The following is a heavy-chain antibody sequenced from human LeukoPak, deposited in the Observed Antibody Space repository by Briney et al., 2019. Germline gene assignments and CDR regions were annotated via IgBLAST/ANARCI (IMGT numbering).Heavy chain of an antibody. CDR1: GGSISSGSYY. V-gene: IGHV4-61*02. Sequence: SETLSLTCTVSGGSISSGSYYWSWIRQPAGKGLEWIGRIYTSGSTNYNPSLKSRVTISVDTSKNQFSLKLSSVTAADTAVYYCAREPITMVRGVIRYGMDVWGQGTTVTVPS. D-gene: IGHD3-10*01. CDR2: IYTSGST. J-gene: IGHJ6*02. CDR3: AREPITMVRGVIRYGMDV.